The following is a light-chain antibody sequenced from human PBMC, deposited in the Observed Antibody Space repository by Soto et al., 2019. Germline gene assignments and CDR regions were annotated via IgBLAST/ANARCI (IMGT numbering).Light chain of an antibody. CDR3: MQALQPPN. J-gene: IGKJ5*01. Sequence: DIVMTQSPLSLPVTPGEPASISCRSSQSLLHSNGYNYLDWYLQKPGQSPQLLIYLGSNRASGVHDRFSGSGSGTDFTLKISRVEAEDVGVYYCMQALQPPNFGQGTRLEIK. CDR1: QSLLHSNGYNY. V-gene: IGKV2-28*01. CDR2: LGS.